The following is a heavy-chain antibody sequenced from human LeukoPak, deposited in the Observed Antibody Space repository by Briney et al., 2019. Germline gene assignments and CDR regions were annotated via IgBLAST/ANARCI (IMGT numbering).Heavy chain of an antibody. CDR2: INTNTGNP. J-gene: IGHJ4*02. CDR1: GYTFTSYA. V-gene: IGHV7-4-1*02. Sequence: ASVKFSCKASGYTFTSYAMNWVRQAPGQGLEWMGWINTNTGNPTYAQGFTGRFVFSLDTSVSTAYLQISSLKAEDSAVYYCARVDSPGIAVAGLNYWGQGTLVTVSS. D-gene: IGHD6-19*01. CDR3: ARVDSPGIAVAGLNY.